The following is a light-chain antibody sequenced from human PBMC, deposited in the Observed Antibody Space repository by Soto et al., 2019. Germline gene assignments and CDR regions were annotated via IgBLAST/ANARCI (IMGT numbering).Light chain of an antibody. Sequence: DIVMTQSPDSLAVSLGERATINCKSSQNVLYNSNNKNYLAWYQQKPGQPPKLLIYWASTRESGVPDRFSGSGSGTDFTLTISSLQAEDVAVYYCQQYYSISITFGQGTRLEIK. J-gene: IGKJ5*01. CDR1: QNVLYNSNNKNY. V-gene: IGKV4-1*01. CDR3: QQYYSISIT. CDR2: WAS.